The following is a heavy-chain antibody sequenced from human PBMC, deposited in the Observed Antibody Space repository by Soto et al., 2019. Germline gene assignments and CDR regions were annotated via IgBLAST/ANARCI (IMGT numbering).Heavy chain of an antibody. CDR2: ISSSGITI. V-gene: IGHV3-11*01. Sequence: PGGSLRLSCAASGFTFSDYYMSWIRQAPGKGLEWVSYISSSGITIYYADSLKGRFAISRDNAKNSLYLQMNSLRAEDTAVYYCASLWFGEFPGDYWGQGTLVTVSS. D-gene: IGHD3-10*01. CDR3: ASLWFGEFPGDY. J-gene: IGHJ4*02. CDR1: GFTFSDYY.